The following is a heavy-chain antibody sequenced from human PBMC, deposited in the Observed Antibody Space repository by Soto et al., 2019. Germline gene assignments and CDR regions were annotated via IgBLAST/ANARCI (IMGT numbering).Heavy chain of an antibody. J-gene: IGHJ4*02. CDR3: ARGAGTTAGTFEH. D-gene: IGHD6-19*01. Sequence: ASVKVSCKASGYTSTAYGINWVRQAPGQGLEWMGWISTYNGNTKYPQKFQGRVTMTKDTSTTTAYMELRSLRSDDTAVYYCARGAGTTAGTFEHWGQGTLVTVSS. CDR2: ISTYNGNT. CDR1: GYTSTAYG. V-gene: IGHV1-18*01.